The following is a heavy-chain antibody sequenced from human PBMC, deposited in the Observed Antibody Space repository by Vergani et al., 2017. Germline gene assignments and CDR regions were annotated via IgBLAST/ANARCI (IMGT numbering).Heavy chain of an antibody. J-gene: IGHJ5*02. V-gene: IGHV1-2*02. CDR1: GFTFTDYY. D-gene: IGHD3-9*01. CDR2: INPNGGGA. Sequence: QVQLVQSGAEVKKPGASVEVSCRASGFTFTDYYIHWVRQAPGQGLGWMGWINPNGGGAYYAQKFQGRVTMSKDTSIRTAYMELRRLRSDDTAVYYCTRDRINYHXLSGYYNDNGFDPWGQGTLVTVAS. CDR3: TRDRINYHXLSGYYNDNGFDP.